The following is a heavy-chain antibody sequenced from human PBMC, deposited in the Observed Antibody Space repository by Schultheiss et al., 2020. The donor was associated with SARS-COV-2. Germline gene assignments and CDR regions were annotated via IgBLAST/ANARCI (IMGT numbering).Heavy chain of an antibody. J-gene: IGHJ5*02. D-gene: IGHD2-15*01. CDR2: INHSGST. CDR1: GGSFSGYY. V-gene: IGHV4-34*01. Sequence: ETLSLTCAVYGGSFSGYYWSWIRQPPGKGLEWIGEINHSGSTNYNPSLKSRVTISVDTSKNQFSLKLSSVTAADTAVYYCARGVVEVRRWFDPWGQGTLVTVSS. CDR3: ARGVVEVRRWFDP.